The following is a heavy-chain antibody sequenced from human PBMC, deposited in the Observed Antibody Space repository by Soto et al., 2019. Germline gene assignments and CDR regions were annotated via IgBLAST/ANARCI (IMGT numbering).Heavy chain of an antibody. D-gene: IGHD3-9*01. J-gene: IGHJ4*02. CDR1: GFTFSSYW. V-gene: IGHV3-74*01. CDR2: INSDGSST. CDR3: ARKGFEPPYFDY. Sequence: AGGSLRLSCAASGFTFSSYWMHWVRQAPGKGLVWVSRINSDGSSTSYADSVKGRFTISRDNAKNTLYLQMNSLRAEDTAVYYCARKGFEPPYFDYWGQGTLVTVSS.